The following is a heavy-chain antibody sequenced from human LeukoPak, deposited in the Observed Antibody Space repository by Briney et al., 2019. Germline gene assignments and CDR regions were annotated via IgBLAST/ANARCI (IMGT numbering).Heavy chain of an antibody. Sequence: PGGSLRLSCAACGFTFSSYGMHWVRQAPGKGLEWVAYIRYDGSNKYYEDSVKGLITIFRDNSKNSLYLQMHSLRAEDTAVYYCAKVYPGYYYGSGSYIDYWGQGTLVTVSS. J-gene: IGHJ4*02. CDR2: IRYDGSNK. CDR1: GFTFSSYG. V-gene: IGHV3-30*02. CDR3: AKVYPGYYYGSGSYIDY. D-gene: IGHD3-10*01.